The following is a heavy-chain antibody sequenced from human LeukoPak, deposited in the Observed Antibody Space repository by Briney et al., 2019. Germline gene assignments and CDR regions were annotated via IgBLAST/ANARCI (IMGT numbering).Heavy chain of an antibody. D-gene: IGHD3-10*01. CDR1: GFTFSSYS. Sequence: GGSLRLSCAASGFTFSSYSMNWVRQAPGKGLEWVSSISSSSYIYYADSVKGRFTISRDNAKNSLYLQMNSLRAEDTAVYYCAYGSGSYYMLYYGMDVWGQGTTVTVSS. J-gene: IGHJ6*02. CDR2: ISSSSYI. CDR3: AYGSGSYYMLYYGMDV. V-gene: IGHV3-21*01.